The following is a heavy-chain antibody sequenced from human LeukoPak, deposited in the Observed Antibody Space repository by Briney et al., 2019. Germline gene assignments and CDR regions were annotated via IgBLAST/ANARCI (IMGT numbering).Heavy chain of an antibody. V-gene: IGHV4-4*08. Sequence: SETLSLTCTVSGASINTYYWSWIRQPPGKRLEWIGYIYTTGSTNYNPSLESRVTISVDTSKKQFSLKLRSVTAADTAVYYCARLRRLRDGYNAFDIWGQGRMVTVSS. CDR2: IYTTGST. D-gene: IGHD5-24*01. CDR3: ARLRRLRDGYNAFDI. CDR1: GASINTYY. J-gene: IGHJ3*02.